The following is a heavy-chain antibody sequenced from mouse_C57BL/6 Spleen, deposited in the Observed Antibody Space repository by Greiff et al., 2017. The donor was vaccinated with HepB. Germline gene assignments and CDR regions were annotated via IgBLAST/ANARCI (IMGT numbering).Heavy chain of an antibody. CDR3: ARRPIYYDYDYAMDY. Sequence: EVQLQESGGGLVKPGGSLKLSCAASGFTFSDYGMHWVRQAPEKGLEWVAYISSGSSTIYYADTVKGRFTISRDNAKNTLFLQMTSLRSEDTAMYYCARRPIYYDYDYAMDYWGQGTSVTVSS. J-gene: IGHJ4*01. D-gene: IGHD2-4*01. V-gene: IGHV5-17*01. CDR1: GFTFSDYG. CDR2: ISSGSSTI.